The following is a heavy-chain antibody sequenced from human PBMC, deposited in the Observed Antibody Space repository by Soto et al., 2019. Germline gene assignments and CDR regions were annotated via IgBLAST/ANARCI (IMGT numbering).Heavy chain of an antibody. Sequence: GGSLRLSCAASGFTFSSYEMNWVRQAPGKGLEWVSYISSSGSTIYYADSVKGRFTISRDNAKNSLYLQMNSLRAEDTAVYYCANPGYLEQWLVRGYFDYWGQGTMVTVSS. CDR2: ISSSGSTI. D-gene: IGHD6-19*01. CDR1: GFTFSSYE. V-gene: IGHV3-48*03. J-gene: IGHJ4*02. CDR3: ANPGYLEQWLVRGYFDY.